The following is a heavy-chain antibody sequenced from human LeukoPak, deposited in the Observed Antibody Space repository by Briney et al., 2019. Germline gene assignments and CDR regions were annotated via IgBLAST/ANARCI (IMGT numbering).Heavy chain of an antibody. J-gene: IGHJ6*02. CDR1: GFTFSSYS. CDR3: ASDGYGSGTNYGMDV. D-gene: IGHD3-10*01. V-gene: IGHV3-21*01. Sequence: PGGSLRLSCAASGFTFSSYSMSWVRQAPGKGLEWVSSISSSSSHIYYADSVKGRFTIPRDNAKNSLYLQMNSLRAEDTAVYYCASDGYGSGTNYGMDVWGQGTTVTVSS. CDR2: ISSSSSHI.